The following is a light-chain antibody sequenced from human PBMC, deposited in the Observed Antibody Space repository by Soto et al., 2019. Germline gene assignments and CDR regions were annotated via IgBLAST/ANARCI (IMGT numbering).Light chain of an antibody. CDR1: QRISSNY. J-gene: IGKJ1*01. CDR3: QQHSHWPPWT. V-gene: IGKV3-11*01. CDR2: GAS. Sequence: EIVLTQSTVTLSLSPGERATLSCRASQRISSNYLGWYQQKPGQAPRLLIYGASNRATDIPARFSGSGSGTDFTLTISNLEPEDFAVYYCQQHSHWPPWTFGQGTKVDIK.